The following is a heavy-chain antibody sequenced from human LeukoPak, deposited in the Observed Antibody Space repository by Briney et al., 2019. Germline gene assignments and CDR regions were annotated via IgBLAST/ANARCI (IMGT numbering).Heavy chain of an antibody. CDR3: ARDLIAVTTPD. J-gene: IGHJ4*02. CDR1: GFTFSRDA. Sequence: GGSLRLSCAASGFTFSRDAMHWVRQAPGKGLEWVAVIWHDGSEKFYVDSVKGRFTISRDNSQNTPYLQMNSLRAEDTAVYYCARDLIAVTTPDWGQGTLVTVSS. V-gene: IGHV3-33*01. CDR2: IWHDGSEK. D-gene: IGHD4-17*01.